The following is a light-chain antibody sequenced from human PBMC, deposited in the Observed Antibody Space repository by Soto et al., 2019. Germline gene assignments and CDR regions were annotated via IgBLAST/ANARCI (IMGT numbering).Light chain of an antibody. CDR1: SSNIGSNY. CDR3: AAWDDSLSVVV. Sequence: QSVLTQPPSASGTPGQRVTISCSGSSSNIGSNYVYWYQQLPGTAPKLLIYRNNQRPSVVPDRFSGSKSGTSASLAISGLRYEDEADYYCAAWDDSLSVVVFGGGTKLTVL. J-gene: IGLJ2*01. CDR2: RNN. V-gene: IGLV1-47*01.